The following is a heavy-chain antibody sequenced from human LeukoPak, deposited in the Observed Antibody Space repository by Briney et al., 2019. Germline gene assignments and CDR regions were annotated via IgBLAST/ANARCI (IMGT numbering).Heavy chain of an antibody. CDR3: ARADSNIAARRIGFDY. Sequence: GGSLRLSCAASGLTFINFGMTWVRQAPGKGLEWVSSISGSSSYIYYADSLKGRFTISRDNAKNSLYLQINSLRAGDTALYYCARADSNIAARRIGFDYWGQGTLVTVSS. CDR1: GLTFINFG. D-gene: IGHD6-6*01. J-gene: IGHJ4*02. CDR2: ISGSSSYI. V-gene: IGHV3-21*01.